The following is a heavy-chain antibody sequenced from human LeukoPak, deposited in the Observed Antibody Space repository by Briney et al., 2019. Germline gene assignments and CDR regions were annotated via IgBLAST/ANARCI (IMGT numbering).Heavy chain of an antibody. CDR1: GNYW. CDR2: INSDGSWT. CDR3: VSFYETY. J-gene: IGHJ4*02. Sequence: GGSLRLSCAASGNYWMHWVRQAPGKGLVWVSHINSDGSWTSYADSVKGRFTISKDNAKNTVHLQMNSLRAEDTAVYYCVSFYETYWGRGTLVTVSS. V-gene: IGHV3-74*01. D-gene: IGHD2/OR15-2a*01.